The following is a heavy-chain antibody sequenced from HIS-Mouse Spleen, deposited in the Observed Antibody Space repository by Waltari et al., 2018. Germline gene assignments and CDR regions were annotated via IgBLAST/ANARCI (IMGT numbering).Heavy chain of an antibody. CDR1: GGSISSYY. Sequence: QVQLQESGPGLVKPSETLSPTCTVSGGSISSYYWSWLRQPPRMGRGWTGGIYTSGSTNYNPSLKSRVTMSVDTSKNQFSLKLSSVTAADTAVYYCARDFHDFWSGYYGGDKKHDAFDIWGQGTMVTVSS. CDR2: IYTSGST. J-gene: IGHJ3*02. D-gene: IGHD3-3*01. V-gene: IGHV4-4*07. CDR3: ARDFHDFWSGYYGGDKKHDAFDI.